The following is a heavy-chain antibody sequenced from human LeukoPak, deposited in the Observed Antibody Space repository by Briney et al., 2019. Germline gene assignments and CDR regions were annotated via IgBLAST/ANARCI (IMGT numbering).Heavy chain of an antibody. CDR1: GFTFSSYW. V-gene: IGHV3-7*01. CDR3: ARDRDGYYMDV. Sequence: GGSLRLSCAASGFTFSSYWMSWVRQAPGKVLEWVANIKQDGSEKYYVDSVKGRFTISRDNAKNSLYLQMNSLRAEDTAVYYCARDRDGYYMDVWGKGTTVTISS. CDR2: IKQDGSEK. D-gene: IGHD2-21*01. J-gene: IGHJ6*03.